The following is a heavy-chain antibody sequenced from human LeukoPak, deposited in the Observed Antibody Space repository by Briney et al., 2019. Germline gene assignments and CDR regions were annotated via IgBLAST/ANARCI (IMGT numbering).Heavy chain of an antibody. J-gene: IGHJ6*02. CDR2: IRSKAYGGTT. CDR1: GFTFGDYA. CDR3: VGESYYYYYGMDV. V-gene: IGHV3-49*04. D-gene: IGHD3-10*01. Sequence: GGSLRLSCTASGFTFGDYAMSWVRQAPGKGLEWVGFIRSKAYGGTTEYAASVKGRFTISRDDSKSIAYLQMSSLKTEDTAVYYCVGESYYYYYGMDVWGQGTTVTVSS.